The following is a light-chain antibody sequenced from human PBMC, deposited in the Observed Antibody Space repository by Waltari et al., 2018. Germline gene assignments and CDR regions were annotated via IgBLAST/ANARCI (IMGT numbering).Light chain of an antibody. CDR1: ESISSW. CDR3: QQYNTYWT. J-gene: IGKJ1*01. Sequence: DIQLTQSPSTLSASVGDTVTISCRASESISSWLTWYQQKPGKAPKLLIYRASILEPGVPSRFSGSGSGTEFTLTSSSLQPEDVGTYYCQQYNTYWTFGQGTKVEI. V-gene: IGKV1-5*03. CDR2: RAS.